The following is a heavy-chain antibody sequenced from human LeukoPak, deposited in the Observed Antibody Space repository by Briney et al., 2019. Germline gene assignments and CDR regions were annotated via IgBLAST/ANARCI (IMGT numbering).Heavy chain of an antibody. CDR3: ARGLRYSGSYSDY. CDR1: GFTFSSNA. J-gene: IGHJ4*02. Sequence: HPGGSLRLSCAASGFTFSSNAMSWVRQAPGKGLEWVSGISGSGSNTYYADSVKGRFTISRDNAKNSLYLQMNSPRAEDTAVYYCARGLRYSGSYSDYWGQGTLVTVSS. CDR2: ISGSGSNT. V-gene: IGHV3-23*01. D-gene: IGHD1-26*01.